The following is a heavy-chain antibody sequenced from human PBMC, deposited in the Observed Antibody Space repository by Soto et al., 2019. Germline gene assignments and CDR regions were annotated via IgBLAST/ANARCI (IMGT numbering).Heavy chain of an antibody. Sequence: EVQLVESGGGLIQPGGSLRLSCAASGFTVSSNYMTWVRQAPGKGLEWVSVIYSIGTTYYADSVRGRFTISRDNSMSTVYLQMNSLRAEDTAVYYCARDFRIGGIWGQGTMVTVSS. CDR1: GFTVSSNY. D-gene: IGHD3-3*01. CDR3: ARDFRIGGI. V-gene: IGHV3-53*01. J-gene: IGHJ3*02. CDR2: IYSIGTT.